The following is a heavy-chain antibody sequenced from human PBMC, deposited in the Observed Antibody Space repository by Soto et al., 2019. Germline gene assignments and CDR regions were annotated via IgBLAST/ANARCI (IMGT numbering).Heavy chain of an antibody. V-gene: IGHV1-18*01. CDR3: AIAYASQTYYGYYGMDV. CDR1: GYTFNNYI. Sequence: GASVKVSCKASGYTFNNYIIFWVRQAPGQGLEWMGRIRTYDGNAYYAQKFQGGVTMTADTSTSTAYMELRSLRLDDTAVYYCAIAYASQTYYGYYGMDVWGQGXTVTVSS. CDR2: IRTYDGNA. J-gene: IGHJ6*02. D-gene: IGHD3-10*01.